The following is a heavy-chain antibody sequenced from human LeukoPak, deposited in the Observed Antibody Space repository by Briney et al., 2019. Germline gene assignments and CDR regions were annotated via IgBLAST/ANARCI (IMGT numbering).Heavy chain of an antibody. J-gene: IGHJ4*02. D-gene: IGHD3-9*01. Sequence: GESLKISCKGSGYSFTSYWIGWVRQMPGKGLEWMGIIYPGDSDTRYSPSFQGQVTISADKSISTAYLQWSSLKASDTAMHYCARTPSYDILTGYPDYWGQGTLVTVSS. CDR3: ARTPSYDILTGYPDY. CDR1: GYSFTSYW. CDR2: IYPGDSDT. V-gene: IGHV5-51*01.